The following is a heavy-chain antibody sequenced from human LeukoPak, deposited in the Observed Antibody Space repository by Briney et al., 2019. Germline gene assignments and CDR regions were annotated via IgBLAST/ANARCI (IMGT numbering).Heavy chain of an antibody. Sequence: SVKVSCKASGGTFSSYAISWVRQAPGQGLEWMGRIIPIFGTANYAQKFQGRVTITTDESTSTAYMELSSLRSEDTAVYYCAREVAAAGTSRGSFDYWGQGTLVTVST. CDR1: GGTFSSYA. CDR2: IIPIFGTA. J-gene: IGHJ4*02. CDR3: AREVAAAGTSRGSFDY. D-gene: IGHD6-13*01. V-gene: IGHV1-69*05.